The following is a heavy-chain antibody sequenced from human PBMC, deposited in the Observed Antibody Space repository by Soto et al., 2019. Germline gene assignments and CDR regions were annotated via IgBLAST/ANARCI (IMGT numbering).Heavy chain of an antibody. CDR2: IIAFSDIV. CDR3: ARSLYSSSWYHSGNSYYYYGMDV. D-gene: IGHD6-13*01. J-gene: IGHJ6*02. CDR1: GGTFGIYA. Sequence: QVQLVQSGAEVKKPGSSVKVSCKASGGTFGIYAITWVRQAPGQGLESMGGIIAFSDIVNYTQKLQGRVTITADESTNTAYMDLSSLRSEDTAVYYCARSLYSSSWYHSGNSYYYYGMDVWGQGTTVTVSS. V-gene: IGHV1-69*12.